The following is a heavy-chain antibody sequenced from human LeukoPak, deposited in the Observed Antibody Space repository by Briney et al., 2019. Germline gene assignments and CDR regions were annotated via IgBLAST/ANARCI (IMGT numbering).Heavy chain of an antibody. CDR1: GGSISSSSYY. D-gene: IGHD3-10*01. CDR2: IYYSGST. Sequence: SETLSLTCTVSGGSISSSSYYWGWIRQPPGKGLEWIGSIYYSGSTYYNPSLKSRVTISVDTSKNQFSLKLSSVTAADTAVYYCARHGSGRPPGAFDIWGQGTMVTVSS. J-gene: IGHJ3*02. V-gene: IGHV4-39*01. CDR3: ARHGSGRPPGAFDI.